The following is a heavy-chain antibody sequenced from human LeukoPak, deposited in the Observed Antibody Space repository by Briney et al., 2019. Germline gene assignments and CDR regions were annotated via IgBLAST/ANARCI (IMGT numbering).Heavy chain of an antibody. CDR2: INSDGRST. J-gene: IGHJ5*02. CDR3: AREATVTRNWFDP. Sequence: GGSLRLSCAASGLTFSSYWMHWVRQAPGKGLVWVSRINSDGRSTTYADSVKGRFTISRDNAKNTLYLQMNSLRAEDTVVYYCAREATVTRNWFDPWGQGTLVTVSS. D-gene: IGHD4-17*01. V-gene: IGHV3-74*01. CDR1: GLTFSSYW.